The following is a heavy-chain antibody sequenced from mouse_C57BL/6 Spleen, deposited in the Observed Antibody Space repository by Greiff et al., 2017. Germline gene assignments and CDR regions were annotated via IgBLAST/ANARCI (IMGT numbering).Heavy chain of an antibody. CDR1: GYTFTSYW. J-gene: IGHJ2*01. CDR3: AREECITTVVGYFDY. CDR2: IYPGSGST. Sequence: VKLQQPGAELVKPGASVKMSCKASGYTFTSYWITWVKQRPGQGLEWIGDIYPGSGSTNYNEKFKSKATLTVDTSSSTAYMQLSSLTSEDSAVYDCAREECITTVVGYFDYWGQGTTLTVSS. V-gene: IGHV1-55*01. D-gene: IGHD1-1*01.